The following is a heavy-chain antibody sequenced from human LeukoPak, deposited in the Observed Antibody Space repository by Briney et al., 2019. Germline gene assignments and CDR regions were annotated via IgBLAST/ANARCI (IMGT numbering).Heavy chain of an antibody. CDR1: GYTFTSYD. V-gene: IGHV1-8*03. J-gene: IGHJ4*02. Sequence: GASVKVSCKASGYTFTSYDINWVRQATGQGLEWMGWMNPNSGNTGYAQKFQGRVTITRNTSISTAYMELSSLRSEDTAVYYCARVYCSGGSCYSSRGHFDYWGQGTLVTVSS. CDR3: ARVYCSGGSCYSSRGHFDY. D-gene: IGHD2-15*01. CDR2: MNPNSGNT.